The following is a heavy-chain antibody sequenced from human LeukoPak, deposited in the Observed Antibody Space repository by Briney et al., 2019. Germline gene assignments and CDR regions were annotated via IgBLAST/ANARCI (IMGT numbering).Heavy chain of an antibody. D-gene: IGHD6-19*01. V-gene: IGHV4-59*01. Sequence: SETLSLTCTVSGDSIRSYYWSWIRQPPEKGLGWIGYIYYSGSTNYNPSLKSRVTISIDTSKNQFSLKLNSVTAADTAVYYCARETRLMGYSSGLGFNYWGQGTLVTVSS. CDR3: ARETRLMGYSSGLGFNY. CDR2: IYYSGST. J-gene: IGHJ4*02. CDR1: GDSIRSYY.